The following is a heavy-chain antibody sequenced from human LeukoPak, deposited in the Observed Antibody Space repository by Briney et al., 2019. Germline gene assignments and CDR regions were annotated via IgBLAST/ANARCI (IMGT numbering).Heavy chain of an antibody. CDR2: IYQSGST. CDR3: ARDDALSHYYGSGSYHY. V-gene: IGHV4-4*02. Sequence: SETLSLTCAVSGGCISSSNWWSWVRQPPGKGLEWIGEIYQSGSTNYNPSLKSRVTISVDKSKNQFSLKLSSVTAADTAVYYCARDDALSHYYGSGSYHYWGQGTLVTVSS. D-gene: IGHD3-10*01. J-gene: IGHJ4*02. CDR1: GGCISSSNW.